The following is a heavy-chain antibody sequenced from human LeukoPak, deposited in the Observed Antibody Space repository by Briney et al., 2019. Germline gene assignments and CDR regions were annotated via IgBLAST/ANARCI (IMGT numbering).Heavy chain of an antibody. J-gene: IGHJ4*02. V-gene: IGHV1-8*03. CDR3: ARARRNYDFWSGVLGY. Sequence: ASVKVSCKASGYTFTSYDINWVRQATGQGLEWMGWMNPNRGNTDCAQKFQGRVTITRNTSISTANMELSSLRSEDTAVYYCARARRNYDFWSGVLGYWGQGTLVTVSS. CDR2: MNPNRGNT. CDR1: GYTFTSYD. D-gene: IGHD3-3*01.